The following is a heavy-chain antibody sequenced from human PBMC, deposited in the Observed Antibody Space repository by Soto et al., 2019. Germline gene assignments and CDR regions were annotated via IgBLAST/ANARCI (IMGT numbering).Heavy chain of an antibody. CDR2: IYYSGST. V-gene: IGHV4-30-4*08. Sequence: SETLSLTCAVYGGSFSGYYWSWIRQPPGKGLEWIGYIYYSGSTYYNPSLKSRVTISVDTSKNQFSLKLSSVTAADTAVYYCARGSVPVGANYYWYFDLWGRGTLVTVSS. CDR3: ARGSVPVGANYYWYFDL. J-gene: IGHJ2*01. CDR1: GGSFSGYY. D-gene: IGHD1-26*01.